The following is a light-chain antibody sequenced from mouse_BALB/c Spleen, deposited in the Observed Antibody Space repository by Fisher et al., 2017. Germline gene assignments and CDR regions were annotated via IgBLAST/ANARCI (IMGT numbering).Light chain of an antibody. Sequence: IVLTQSPALMSASPGEKVTMTCSASSSVSYMYWYQQKPRSSPKPWIYLTSNLASGVPARFSGSGSGTSYSLTISSVKAEDAATYYCQQWSSSPLTFGAGTKLELK. CDR1: SSVSY. J-gene: IGKJ5*01. CDR2: LTS. CDR3: QQWSSSPLT. V-gene: IGKV4-68*01.